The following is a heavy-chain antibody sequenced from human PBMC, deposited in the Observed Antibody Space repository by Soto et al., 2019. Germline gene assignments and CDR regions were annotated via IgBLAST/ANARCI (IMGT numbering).Heavy chain of an antibody. Sequence: PSETLSLTCTVSGDSFGNFYWSWIRQPAGKGLESIGRLSTSGRTNYSPSLQSRVTMSLDTSKNRSSLRLTSVSAADTAVYFCARAWAVPGSHWGDWGRGTLVTVSS. CDR1: GDSFGNFY. V-gene: IGHV4-4*07. J-gene: IGHJ4*02. CDR3: ARAWAVPGSHWGD. D-gene: IGHD6-19*01. CDR2: LSTSGRT.